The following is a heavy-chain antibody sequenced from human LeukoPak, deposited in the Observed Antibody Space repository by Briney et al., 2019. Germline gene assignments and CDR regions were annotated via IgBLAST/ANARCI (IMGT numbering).Heavy chain of an antibody. V-gene: IGHV3-30-3*01. CDR1: GFTFSSYA. CDR2: ISYDGSNK. CDR3: ARAASGESALLSRGNYYYYGMDV. D-gene: IGHD1-14*01. J-gene: IGHJ6*02. Sequence: GGSLRLSCAASGFTFSSYAMHWVRRAPGKGLEWVAVISYDGSNKYYADSVKGRFTISRDNSKNTLYLQMNSLRAEDTAVYYCARAASGESALLSRGNYYYYGMDVWGQGTTVTVSS.